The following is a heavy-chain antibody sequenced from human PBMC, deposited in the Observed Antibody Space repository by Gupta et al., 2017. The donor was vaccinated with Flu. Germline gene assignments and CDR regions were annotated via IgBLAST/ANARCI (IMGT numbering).Heavy chain of an antibody. J-gene: IGHJ5*02. D-gene: IGHD2-21*01. CDR2: VYYSKML. V-gene: IGHV4-39*01. CDR3: ARHLKISGEMSQWFAP. Sequence: QRQGAGLDWLGSVYYSKMLYYNPSLNSRVTISADTSKNQFSLKVTSVTAADTAVYYCARHLKISGEMSQWFAPWGQGILVTVSS.